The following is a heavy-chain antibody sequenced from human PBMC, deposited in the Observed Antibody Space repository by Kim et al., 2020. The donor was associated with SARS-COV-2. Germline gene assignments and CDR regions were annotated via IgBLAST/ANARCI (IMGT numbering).Heavy chain of an antibody. Sequence: GGSLRLSCAASGFIFSDYGMHWVRQAPGKGLEWVAMIWYDGTNKHYADSVKGRFTISRDNSNNALYLQMSSLRADDTAVYFCAMPVLTRVGTTTYYHHAMDVWGQGTTVTVSS. D-gene: IGHD1-26*01. CDR1: GFIFSDYG. J-gene: IGHJ6*02. CDR3: AMPVLTRVGTTTYYHHAMDV. V-gene: IGHV3-33*03. CDR2: IWYDGTNK.